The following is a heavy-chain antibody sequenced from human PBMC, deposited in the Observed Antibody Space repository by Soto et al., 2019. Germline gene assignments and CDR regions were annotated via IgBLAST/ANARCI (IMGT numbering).Heavy chain of an antibody. CDR2: IYHSGST. J-gene: IGHJ4*02. D-gene: IGHD3-22*01. CDR1: GYSISSGYY. Sequence: SETLSLTCAVSGYSISSGYYSGWIRQPPGKGLEWIGSIYHSGSTYYNPSLKSRVTISVDTSKNPFSLKLSSVTAADTAVYYCARVGGYSGDYWGQGTLVTVSS. CDR3: ARVGGYSGDY. V-gene: IGHV4-38-2*01.